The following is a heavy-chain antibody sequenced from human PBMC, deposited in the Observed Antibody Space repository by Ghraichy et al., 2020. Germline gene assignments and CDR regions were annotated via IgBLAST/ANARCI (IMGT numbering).Heavy chain of an antibody. V-gene: IGHV3-9*01. CDR1: GFTFDDYA. D-gene: IGHD3-10*01. Sequence: GGSLRLSCAASGFTFDDYAMHWVRQAPGKGLEWVSGLSWNSGTTGYADSVKGRFTVSRDNAKKSLYLQMNSLRTEDTAFYYCTKDTSSTLWGHRVFHYWGQGALVTVSS. CDR2: LSWNSGTT. CDR3: TKDTSSTLWGHRVFHY. J-gene: IGHJ4*02.